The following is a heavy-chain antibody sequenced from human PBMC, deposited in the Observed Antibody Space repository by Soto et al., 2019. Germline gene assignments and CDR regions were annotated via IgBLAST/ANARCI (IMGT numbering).Heavy chain of an antibody. D-gene: IGHD3-22*01. CDR1: GGTFSTYA. Sequence: SVKVSSKASGGTFSTYAIDWVRQAPGQGLEWMGGIIPLFGTAKYAQNFQGRITITADESTNTAYMELRSLRSQDTAVYYCARGVHYDSSGYYYFYWGQGTLVTVSS. J-gene: IGHJ4*02. V-gene: IGHV1-69*13. CDR3: ARGVHYDSSGYYYFY. CDR2: IIPLFGTA.